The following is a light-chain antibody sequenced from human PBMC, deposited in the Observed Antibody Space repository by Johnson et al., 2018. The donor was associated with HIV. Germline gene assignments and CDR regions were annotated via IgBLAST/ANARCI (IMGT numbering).Light chain of an antibody. Sequence: QSVLTQPPSVSAAPGQKVTISCSGSSSNIGNNYVSWYQQLPGTAPKLLIYETNKRPSGIPDRFSGSKSCTSATLGITGLQTGDEADYYCGTWDSSLSAGYVFGTGTKVTVL. CDR3: GTWDSSLSAGYV. V-gene: IGLV1-51*01. CDR2: ETN. J-gene: IGLJ1*01. CDR1: SSNIGNNY.